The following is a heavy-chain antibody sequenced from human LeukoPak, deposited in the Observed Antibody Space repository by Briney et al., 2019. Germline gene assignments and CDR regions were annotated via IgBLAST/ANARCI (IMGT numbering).Heavy chain of an antibody. CDR2: IKQDGSEK. J-gene: IGHJ4*02. CDR3: ARDRAYYYDSSGYGFDY. Sequence: PGGSLRLSCAASRFTFSSYWMSWVRQAPGKGLEWVANIKQDGSEKYYVDSVKGRFTISRDNAKNSLYLQMNSLRAEDTAVYYCARDRAYYYDSSGYGFDYWGQGTLVTVSS. D-gene: IGHD3-22*01. CDR1: RFTFSSYW. V-gene: IGHV3-7*01.